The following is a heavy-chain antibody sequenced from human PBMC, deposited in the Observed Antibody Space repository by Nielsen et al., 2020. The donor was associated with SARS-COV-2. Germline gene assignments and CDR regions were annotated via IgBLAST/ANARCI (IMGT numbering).Heavy chain of an antibody. CDR3: ARLVPDFWSGLGYYFDY. D-gene: IGHD3-3*01. CDR1: GYSFTSYW. CDR2: IYPGDSDT. J-gene: IGHJ4*02. Sequence: KVSCKASGYSFTSYWIGWVRQMPGKGLEWMGIIYPGDSDTRYSPSFQGQVTISADKSISTAYLQWSSLKASDTAMYYCARLVPDFWSGLGYYFDYWGQGTLVTVSS. V-gene: IGHV5-51*01.